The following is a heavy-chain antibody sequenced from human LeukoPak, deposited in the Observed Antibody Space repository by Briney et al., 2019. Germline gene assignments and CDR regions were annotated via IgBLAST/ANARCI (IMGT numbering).Heavy chain of an antibody. CDR3: ARDLWFGEEHPYYYYGMDV. D-gene: IGHD3-10*01. CDR1: GFTFRSYE. J-gene: IGHJ6*02. Sequence: PGGALRLSCAASGFTFRSYEMNWVRQAPGKGLEGVSYISSSGSTIYYADSVKGRFTISRDNAKNSLYLQMNSLRAEDTAVYYCARDLWFGEEHPYYYYGMDVWGQGTTVTVSS. CDR2: ISSSGSTI. V-gene: IGHV3-48*03.